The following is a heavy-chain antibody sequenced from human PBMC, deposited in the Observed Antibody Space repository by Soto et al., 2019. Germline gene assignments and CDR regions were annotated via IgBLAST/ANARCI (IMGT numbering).Heavy chain of an antibody. J-gene: IGHJ4*02. CDR1: GGTFSSYA. D-gene: IGHD3-22*01. CDR2: IIPIFGTA. CDR3: ASPGDYYDSSGYCPTPFDY. Sequence: GASVKVSCKASGGTFSSYAISWVRQAPGQGLEWMGGIIPIFGTANYAQKFQGRVTITADESTSTAYMELSSLRSEDTAVYYCASPGDYYDSSGYCPTPFDYWGQGTLVTVSS. V-gene: IGHV1-69*13.